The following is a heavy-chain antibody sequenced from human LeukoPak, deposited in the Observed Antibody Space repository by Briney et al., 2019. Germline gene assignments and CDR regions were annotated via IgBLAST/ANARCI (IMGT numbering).Heavy chain of an antibody. CDR1: GFTFSSYG. Sequence: SGGSLRLSCAASGFTFSSYGMHWVRQAPGKGLEWVAFIRYDGSNKYYADSVKGRFTISRDNSKNTLYLQMNSLRAEDTAVYYCAKDLPEWELHYYFDYWGQGTLVTVSS. CDR2: IRYDGSNK. J-gene: IGHJ4*02. D-gene: IGHD1-26*01. CDR3: AKDLPEWELHYYFDY. V-gene: IGHV3-30*02.